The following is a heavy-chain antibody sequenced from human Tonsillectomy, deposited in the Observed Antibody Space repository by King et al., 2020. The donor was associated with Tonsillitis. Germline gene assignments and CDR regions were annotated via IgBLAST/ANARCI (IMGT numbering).Heavy chain of an antibody. CDR3: ARGGGYSYGRLGY. CDR2: SNSDGSST. J-gene: IGHJ4*02. V-gene: IGHV3-74*01. Sequence: VQLVESGGGLVQPGGSLRLSCAASGFTFSSYWMHWVRQVPGKGLVWVSHSNSDGSSTSYADSVKGRFTISRDNAKNTLYLQMNSLRAEDTAVYYCARGGGYSYGRLGYWGQGTLVTVPS. CDR1: GFTFSSYW. D-gene: IGHD5-18*01.